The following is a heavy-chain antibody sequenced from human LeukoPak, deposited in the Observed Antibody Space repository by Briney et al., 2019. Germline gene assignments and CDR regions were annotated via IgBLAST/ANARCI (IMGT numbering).Heavy chain of an antibody. CDR1: GFTFSYYG. CDR2: VRFDGNEK. J-gene: IGHJ3*02. V-gene: IGHV3-30*02. CDR3: ASSDSSGFSPDAFDI. Sequence: GGSLRLSCAASGFTFSYYGMHWVRQAPGKGLEWVGFVRFDGNEKYYADSVKGRFTISRDTSRNTLYLQMNSLRAEDTAVYYCASSDSSGFSPDAFDIWGQGTMVTVSS. D-gene: IGHD3-22*01.